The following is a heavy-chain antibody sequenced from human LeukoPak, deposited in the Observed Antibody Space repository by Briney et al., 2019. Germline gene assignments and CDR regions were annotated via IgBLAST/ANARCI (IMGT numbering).Heavy chain of an antibody. CDR1: GFTFSSYG. CDR2: ITSNGDST. V-gene: IGHV3-64D*06. D-gene: IGHD6-19*01. Sequence: PGRSLRLSCAASGFTFSSYGMHWVRQAPGKGLEYVSTITSNGDSTYYADSVKGRFTISRDNSKNTLYLQMSSLRAEDTAVYYCVKDTSRNLLYGGGWCDYWGQGTLVTVSS. J-gene: IGHJ4*02. CDR3: VKDTSRNLLYGGGWCDY.